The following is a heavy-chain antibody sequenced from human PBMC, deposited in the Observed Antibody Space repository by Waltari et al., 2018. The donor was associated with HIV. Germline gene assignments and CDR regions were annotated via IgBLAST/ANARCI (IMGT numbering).Heavy chain of an antibody. CDR1: GFSFSTYG. CDR2: ISYDGSNK. V-gene: IGHV3-30*18. CDR3: AKDKGGVTYIFDY. J-gene: IGHJ4*02. D-gene: IGHD1-1*01. Sequence: QVQQVESGGGVVQPGRSLRLSCAASGFSFSTYGMHWVRQAPGKGLEWVAVISYDGSNKYYADSVKGRFTISRDNSKNTLYLQMNSLRAEDTAVYYCAKDKGGVTYIFDYWGQGTLVTVSS.